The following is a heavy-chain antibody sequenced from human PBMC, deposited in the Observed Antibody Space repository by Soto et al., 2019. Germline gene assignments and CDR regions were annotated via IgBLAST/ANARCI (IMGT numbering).Heavy chain of an antibody. Sequence: GGSLRLSCEASGFTFSDHYVGWIRQAPGGSPEWVSYISTSSTYAKYIDSVKGRFTISRDDARNSLFLQMNGLRAEYTAVYYCARAVADDYIWGNYRYFDCWGQGTLVTVSS. CDR2: ISTSSTYA. CDR1: GFTFSDHY. V-gene: IGHV3-11*05. J-gene: IGHJ4*02. CDR3: ARAVADDYIWGNYRYFDC. D-gene: IGHD3-16*02.